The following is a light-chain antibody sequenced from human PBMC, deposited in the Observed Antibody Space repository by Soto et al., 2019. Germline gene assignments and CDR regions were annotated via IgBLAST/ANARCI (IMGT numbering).Light chain of an antibody. J-gene: IGKJ5*01. CDR2: GAS. Sequence: EIVMTQPPATLSVSPGGRATLSCRASQSISDTLAWYQQKPGQAPRLLIYGASTRAPGFPARFSGSGSGTEFTLTISSLQSEDFAVYYCQQYNNWPPITFGQGTRLEIK. V-gene: IGKV3-15*01. CDR3: QQYNNWPPIT. CDR1: QSISDT.